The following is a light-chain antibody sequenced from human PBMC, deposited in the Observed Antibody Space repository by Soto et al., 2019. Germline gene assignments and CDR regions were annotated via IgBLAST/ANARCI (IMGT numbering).Light chain of an antibody. Sequence: DIQMTQSPSSLSASVGDRVTITCRASQSISNYLNWYQQKPGKAPKLLIYAASSLQSGVPSRFSGSGSGTDFTLTIRSLQPEDFATYYCQQSYSIPFTFGGGTKVEIK. CDR1: QSISNY. CDR2: AAS. CDR3: QQSYSIPFT. V-gene: IGKV1-39*01. J-gene: IGKJ4*01.